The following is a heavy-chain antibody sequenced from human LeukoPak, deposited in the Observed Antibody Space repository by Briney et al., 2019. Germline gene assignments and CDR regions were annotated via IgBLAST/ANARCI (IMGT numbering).Heavy chain of an antibody. CDR2: INTNTGNP. CDR1: GYTFTSYA. Sequence: ASVKVSCKASGYTFTSYAMNWVRQAPGQGLEWMGWINTNTGNPTYAQGFTGRFVFSLDTSVSTAYLQISSLKAEDTAVYYCARDISEQWPQSENWFDPWGQGTLVTVSS. CDR3: ARDISEQWPQSENWFDP. J-gene: IGHJ5*02. D-gene: IGHD6-19*01. V-gene: IGHV7-4-1*02.